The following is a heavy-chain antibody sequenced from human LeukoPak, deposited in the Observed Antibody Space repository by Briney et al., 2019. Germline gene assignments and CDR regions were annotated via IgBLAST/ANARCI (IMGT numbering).Heavy chain of an antibody. J-gene: IGHJ5*02. D-gene: IGHD3-10*01. Sequence: SETLSLTCAVYGGSFSGYYWSWIRQPPGKGLEWIGEINHSGSTNYNPSLKSRVTISVDTSKNQFSLKLSSVTAADTAVYYCARGEGNTMVRGVITSCNWFDPWGQGTLVTVSS. CDR3: ARGEGNTMVRGVITSCNWFDP. V-gene: IGHV4-34*01. CDR1: GGSFSGYY. CDR2: INHSGST.